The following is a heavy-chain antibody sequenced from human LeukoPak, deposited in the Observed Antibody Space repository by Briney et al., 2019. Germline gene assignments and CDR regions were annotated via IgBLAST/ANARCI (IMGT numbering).Heavy chain of an antibody. Sequence: GGSLRLSCAASGFTFSSYAMSWVRQAPGKGLEWVSAISGSRGSTYYADSVKGRFSISRDNSKNTLYLQMNSLRAEDTAVYYCAKEPAYGDYFDYWGQGTLVTVSS. CDR2: ISGSRGST. CDR3: AKEPAYGDYFDY. V-gene: IGHV3-23*01. D-gene: IGHD4-17*01. J-gene: IGHJ4*02. CDR1: GFTFSSYA.